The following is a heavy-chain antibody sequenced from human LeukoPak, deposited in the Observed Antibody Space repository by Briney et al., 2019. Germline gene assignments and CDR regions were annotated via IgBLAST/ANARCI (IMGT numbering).Heavy chain of an antibody. J-gene: IGHJ4*02. CDR2: IYYSGST. V-gene: IGHV4-39*07. CDR3: ARHTSVSYFDY. Sequence: KSSETLSLTCTVSGDSISSRSYYWGWIRQPPGKGLEWIGSIYYSGSTYYNPSLKSRVTISVDTSKNQFSLKLSSVTAADTAVYYCARHTSVSYFDYWGQGTLVTVSS. CDR1: GDSISSRSYY. D-gene: IGHD5/OR15-5a*01.